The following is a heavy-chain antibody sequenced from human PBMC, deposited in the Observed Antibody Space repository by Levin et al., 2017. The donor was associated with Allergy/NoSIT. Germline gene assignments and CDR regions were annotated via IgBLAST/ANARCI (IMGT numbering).Heavy chain of an antibody. D-gene: IGHD3-16*01. CDR1: GGSISSGSYY. CDR3: ARERAAWGGTYYYYYMDV. CDR2: IYTSGST. Sequence: SETLSLTCTVSGGSISSGSYYWSWIRQPAGTGLEWIGRIYTSGSTNYNPSLKSRVTISVDTSKNQFSLKLSSVTAADTAVYYCARERAAWGGTYYYYYMDVWGKGTTVTVSS. V-gene: IGHV4-61*02. J-gene: IGHJ6*03.